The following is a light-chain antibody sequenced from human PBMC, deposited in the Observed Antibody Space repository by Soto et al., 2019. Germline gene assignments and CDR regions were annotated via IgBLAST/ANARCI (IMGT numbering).Light chain of an antibody. V-gene: IGLV4-60*03. CDR1: SGHSSYI. CDR2: LEGSGSY. J-gene: IGLJ2*01. Sequence: QPVLTQSSSASASLGSSVKLTCTLSSGHSSYIIAWHQQQPGKAPRYLMKLEGSGSYNKGSGVPDRFSGSSSGADRYLTISNLQSEDEADYYCETWDSNTVVFGGGTKATVL. CDR3: ETWDSNTVV.